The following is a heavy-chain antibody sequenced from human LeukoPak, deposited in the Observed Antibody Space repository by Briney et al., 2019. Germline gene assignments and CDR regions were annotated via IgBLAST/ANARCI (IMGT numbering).Heavy chain of an antibody. D-gene: IGHD5-18*01. CDR1: GFTFSSYA. J-gene: IGHJ3*02. V-gene: IGHV3-23*01. CDR2: ISGSGGST. Sequence: GGSLRLSCAASGFTFSSYAMSWVRQAPGKGLEWVSAISGSGGSTYYTDSVKVRFTISRDNSKNTLYLQMNSLRAEDTAVYYCAKAVDTAMVRGAFDIWGQGTMVTVSS. CDR3: AKAVDTAMVRGAFDI.